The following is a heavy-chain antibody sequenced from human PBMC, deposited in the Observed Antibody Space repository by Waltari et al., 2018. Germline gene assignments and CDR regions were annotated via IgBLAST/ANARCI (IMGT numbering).Heavy chain of an antibody. CDR3: ASGSAAKGAAFDI. J-gene: IGHJ3*02. CDR1: GYSISSGYY. V-gene: IGHV4-38-2*02. D-gene: IGHD2-2*01. Sequence: QVQLQESGPGLVKPSETLSLTCTVSGYSISSGYYWGWIRQPPGKGLEWIGSIYHSGRPYYTPSLNRRVTISVDTSKNQFSLKLSSVTAADTAVYYCASGSAAKGAAFDIWGQGTMVTVSS. CDR2: IYHSGRP.